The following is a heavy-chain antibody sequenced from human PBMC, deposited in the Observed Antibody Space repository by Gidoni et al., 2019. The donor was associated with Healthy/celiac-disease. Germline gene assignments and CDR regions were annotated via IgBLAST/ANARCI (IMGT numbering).Heavy chain of an antibody. CDR2: T. J-gene: IGHJ6*02. CDR3: ASIAVAGTVGGMDV. Sequence: TNYNPSLKSRVTMSVDTSKNQFSLKLSSVTAADTAVYYCASIAVAGTVGGMDVWGQGTTVTVSS. D-gene: IGHD6-19*01. V-gene: IGHV4-4*07.